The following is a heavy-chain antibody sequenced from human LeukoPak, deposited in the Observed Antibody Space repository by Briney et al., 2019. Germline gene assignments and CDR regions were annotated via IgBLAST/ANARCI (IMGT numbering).Heavy chain of an antibody. V-gene: IGHV4-34*01. Sequence: PSETLSLTCAVYGGSFSGYYWSWIRQPPGKGLEWIGEINHSGSTNYNPSLKSRVTISVDTSKNQFSLKLSPVTAADTAVYYCAREGVGATRWFDPWGQGTLVTVSS. CDR2: INHSGST. CDR1: GGSFSGYY. J-gene: IGHJ5*02. D-gene: IGHD1-26*01. CDR3: AREGVGATRWFDP.